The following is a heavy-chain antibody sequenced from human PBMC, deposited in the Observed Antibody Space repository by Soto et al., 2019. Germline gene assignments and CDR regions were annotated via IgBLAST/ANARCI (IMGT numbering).Heavy chain of an antibody. Sequence: SETLSPTCTLATPSIRRYYLSWTRQPPGKGLEWIGYIYYSGSTNYNPSLKSQVTISVDTSKNQFSLKLSSVTAADSAVYYCARLRSYYYMDVWGKGTTVTVSS. CDR2: IYYSGST. CDR3: ARLRSYYYMDV. CDR1: TPSIRRYY. J-gene: IGHJ6*03. V-gene: IGHV4-59*08.